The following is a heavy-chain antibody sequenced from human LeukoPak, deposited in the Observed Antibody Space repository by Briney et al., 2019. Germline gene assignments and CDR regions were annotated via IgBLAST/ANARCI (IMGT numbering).Heavy chain of an antibody. Sequence: SETPSLTCAVYGGSLSGYYWSWIRQPPGKGLEWIGEINHSGSTNYNPSLKSRVTISVDTSKNQFSLKLSSVTAADTAVYYCARGRSSRNRPRLDYWGQGTLVTVSS. CDR3: ARGRSSRNRPRLDY. V-gene: IGHV4-34*01. CDR2: INHSGST. J-gene: IGHJ4*02. D-gene: IGHD1-14*01. CDR1: GGSLSGYY.